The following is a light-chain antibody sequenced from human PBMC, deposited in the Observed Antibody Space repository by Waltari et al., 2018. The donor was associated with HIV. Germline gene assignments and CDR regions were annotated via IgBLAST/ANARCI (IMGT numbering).Light chain of an antibody. CDR2: RDS. J-gene: IGLJ2*01. V-gene: IGLV3-9*01. CDR3: RVWDSGTVV. Sequence: SYEVTQPLSVSVALGQTARLTCGGNAIGSKNVHWYQQKPGQAHVLVIYRDSNRPSGIPERFSGANSGNTATRTSHRGQAGDEADYYCRVWDSGTVVYGGGTKLPVL. CDR1: AIGSKN.